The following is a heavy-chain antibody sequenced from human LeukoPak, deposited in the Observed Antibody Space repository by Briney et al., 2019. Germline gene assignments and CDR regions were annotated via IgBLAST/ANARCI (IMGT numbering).Heavy chain of an antibody. J-gene: IGHJ4*02. V-gene: IGHV1-2*04. CDR3: ARDSVGAPDY. CDR2: INPNSGGT. CDR1: GYTFTSYG. D-gene: IGHD1-26*01. Sequence: ASVKVSCKASGYTFTSYGISWVRQAPGQGLEWMGWINPNSGGTNYAQKFQGWVTMTRDTSISTAYMELSRLRSDDTAVYYCARDSVGAPDYWGQGTLVTVSS.